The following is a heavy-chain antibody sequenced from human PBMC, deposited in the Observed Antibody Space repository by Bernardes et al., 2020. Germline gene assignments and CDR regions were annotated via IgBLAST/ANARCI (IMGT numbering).Heavy chain of an antibody. Sequence: ASVKVSCKASGYTFTTYAMNWVRQAPGQGLEWMGWINTNTGNPMYAQGFTGRFVFSLDTSVSTAYLQISSLKAEDTAVYYCARESYPFFRPLGGYLGDYWGQGTLVTVSS. CDR3: ARESYPFFRPLGGYLGDY. J-gene: IGHJ4*02. CDR2: INTNTGNP. CDR1: GYTFTTYA. D-gene: IGHD3-16*01. V-gene: IGHV7-4-1*02.